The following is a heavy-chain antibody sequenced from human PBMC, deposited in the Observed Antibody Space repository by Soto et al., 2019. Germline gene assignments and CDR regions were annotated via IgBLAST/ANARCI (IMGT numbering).Heavy chain of an antibody. D-gene: IGHD3-16*01. CDR2: ISPKSGDT. V-gene: IGHV1-2*02. J-gene: IGHJ6*02. CDR3: AKLAYYHYAMDV. Sequence: GGPVKVSCKASGYTFTDFYLHWVRQAPGLGLEWMGWISPKSGDTKYAQNFQGRVTMTRDTSIRAAYMELSSLTSDDTAVYYCAKLAYYHYAMDVWGQGTTVTVSS. CDR1: GYTFTDFY.